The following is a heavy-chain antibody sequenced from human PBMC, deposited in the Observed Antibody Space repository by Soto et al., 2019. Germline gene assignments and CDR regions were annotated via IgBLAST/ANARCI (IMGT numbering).Heavy chain of an antibody. Sequence: PSETLSLTCAVYGVSFSGYYWIWIRQPPGKGLEWIGEINHSGSTNYNPSLKSRVTISVDTSKNQFSLKLSSVTAADTAVYYCARTQDRIAAAGNVRGIFDYWGQGTLVTVSS. CDR3: ARTQDRIAAAGNVRGIFDY. V-gene: IGHV4-34*01. CDR2: INHSGST. D-gene: IGHD6-13*01. CDR1: GVSFSGYY. J-gene: IGHJ4*02.